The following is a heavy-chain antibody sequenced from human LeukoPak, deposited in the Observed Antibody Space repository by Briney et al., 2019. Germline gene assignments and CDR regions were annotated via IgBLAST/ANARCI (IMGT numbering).Heavy chain of an antibody. CDR3: ARDGGGGYFDY. J-gene: IGHJ4*02. D-gene: IGHD3-16*01. Sequence: GGSLRLSCAASGFTFSSYSMNWVRQAPGKGLEWVSSISSSGGYIKYADSVRGRFTTSRDNAKNSLYLQMNSLTAEDTAVYYCARDGGGGYFDYRGQGTLVTVSS. CDR1: GFTFSSYS. CDR2: ISSSGGYI. V-gene: IGHV3-21*01.